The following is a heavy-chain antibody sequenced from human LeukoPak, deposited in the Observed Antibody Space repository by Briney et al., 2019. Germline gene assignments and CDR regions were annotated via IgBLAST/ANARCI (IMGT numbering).Heavy chain of an antibody. CDR2: IKQDGSER. D-gene: IGHD3-10*01. J-gene: IGHJ4*02. Sequence: ETLSPTCAVYGGSFSGYYWSWIRQPPGKGLEWVATIKQDGSERYYVDSVKGRFTISRDNAQNSLSLQMNSLRAEDTAVYYCARGDGGYWGQGTLVTVSS. V-gene: IGHV3-7*04. CDR1: GGSFSGYY. CDR3: ARGDGGY.